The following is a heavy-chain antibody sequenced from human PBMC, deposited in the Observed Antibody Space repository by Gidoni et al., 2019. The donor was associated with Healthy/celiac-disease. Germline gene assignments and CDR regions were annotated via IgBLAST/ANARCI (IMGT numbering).Heavy chain of an antibody. J-gene: IGHJ6*02. CDR3: TTINCSGGSCYRYYYYGMDV. Sequence: EVQLVESGGGLVKPGGSLRLSCAASGFTFSTAWMAWVRQAPGKGLEWVGRIKSKTDGGTTDYAAPVKGRFTISRDDSKNTLYLQMNSLKTEDTAVYYCTTINCSGGSCYRYYYYGMDVWGQGTTVTVSS. CDR1: GFTFSTAW. D-gene: IGHD2-15*01. CDR2: IKSKTDGGTT. V-gene: IGHV3-15*01.